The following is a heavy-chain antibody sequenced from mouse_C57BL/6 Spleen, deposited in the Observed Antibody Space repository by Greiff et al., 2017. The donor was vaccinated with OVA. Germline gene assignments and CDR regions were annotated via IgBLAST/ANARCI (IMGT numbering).Heavy chain of an antibody. CDR3: ASYSNYYAMDY. J-gene: IGHJ4*01. D-gene: IGHD2-5*01. V-gene: IGHV1-81*01. CDR1: GYTFTSYG. Sequence: VQLQQSGAELARPGASVKLSCKASGYTFTSYGISWVKQRTGQGLEWIGEIYPRSGNTYYNEKFKGKATLTVDTSSSTAYMQLSSLTSEDSAVYYCASYSNYYAMDYWGQGTSVTVSS. CDR2: IYPRSGNT.